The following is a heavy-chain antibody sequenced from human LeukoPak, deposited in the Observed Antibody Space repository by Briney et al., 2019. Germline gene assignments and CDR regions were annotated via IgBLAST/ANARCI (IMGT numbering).Heavy chain of an antibody. CDR3: AREGPSGSDLDY. CDR1: GFTFSSYS. J-gene: IGHJ4*02. Sequence: GGSLRLSCAASGFTFSSYSMNWVRQAPGKGLEWVSYISSSGSTIYYADSVKGRFTISRDNAKNSLYLQMNSLRAEDTAVYYCAREGPSGSDLDYWGQGTLVTVSS. V-gene: IGHV3-48*04. CDR2: ISSSGSTI. D-gene: IGHD3-10*01.